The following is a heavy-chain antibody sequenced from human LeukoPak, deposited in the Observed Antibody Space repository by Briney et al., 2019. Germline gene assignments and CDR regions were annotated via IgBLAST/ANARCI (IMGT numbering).Heavy chain of an antibody. CDR1: GFTFSSYW. Sequence: PGGSLRLSCAASGFTFSSYWMSWVRQAPGKGLEWVANIKQDGSEKYYVDSVKGRFTISRDNAKNSLYLQMNSLRAEDTALYYCARDLSLGYCSGGSCYYFDYWGQGTLVTVSS. V-gene: IGHV3-7*01. D-gene: IGHD2-15*01. CDR2: IKQDGSEK. CDR3: ARDLSLGYCSGGSCYYFDY. J-gene: IGHJ4*02.